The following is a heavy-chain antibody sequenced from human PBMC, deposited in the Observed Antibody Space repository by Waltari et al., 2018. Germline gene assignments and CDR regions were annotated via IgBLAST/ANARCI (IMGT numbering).Heavy chain of an antibody. CDR1: GFTFSSYA. Sequence: EVQLLESGGGLVQPGGSLRLSCAASGFTFSSYAMSWVRQAPGKGREWVSAISGSGGSTYYADSVKGRFTISRDNSKNTLYLQMNSLRAEDTAVYYCAKVGCSGGSCYGYIDYWGQGTLVTVSS. J-gene: IGHJ4*02. V-gene: IGHV3-23*01. D-gene: IGHD2-15*01. CDR2: ISGSGGST. CDR3: AKVGCSGGSCYGYIDY.